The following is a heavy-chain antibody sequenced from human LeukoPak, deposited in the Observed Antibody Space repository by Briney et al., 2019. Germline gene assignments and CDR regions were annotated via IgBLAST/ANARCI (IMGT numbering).Heavy chain of an antibody. D-gene: IGHD3-3*01. J-gene: IGHJ4*02. CDR1: GFTFSRYA. Sequence: PGGSLRLSCAASGFTFSRYAMSWVRQAPGKGLEWIGSIYYSGSTYYNPSLKSRVTISVDTSKNQFSLKLSSVTAADTAVYYCARASGDFWSGYYHFDYWGQGTLVTVSS. CDR3: ARASGDFWSGYYHFDY. CDR2: IYYSGST. V-gene: IGHV4-39*01.